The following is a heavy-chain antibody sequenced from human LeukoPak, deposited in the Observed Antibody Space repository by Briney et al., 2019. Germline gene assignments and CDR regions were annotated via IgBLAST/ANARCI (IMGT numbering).Heavy chain of an antibody. CDR2: ISSSRSYI. Sequence: GGSLRLSCAASGFTFSSYSMNWVRQAPGKGLEGVSSISSSRSYIYYADSVKGRFTISRDNAKNSLYLQMNSLRAEDTAVYYCARGGRYFDWQRDYYYYYGMDVWGQGTTVTVSS. V-gene: IGHV3-21*01. D-gene: IGHD3-9*01. CDR1: GFTFSSYS. J-gene: IGHJ6*02. CDR3: ARGGRYFDWQRDYYYYYGMDV.